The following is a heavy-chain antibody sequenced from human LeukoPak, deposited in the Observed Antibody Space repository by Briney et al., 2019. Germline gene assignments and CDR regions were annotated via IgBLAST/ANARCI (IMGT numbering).Heavy chain of an antibody. V-gene: IGHV4-61*02. Sequence: PSQTLSLTCTVSGGSIGTDSYYWSWIRQPAGKGLEWIGRIYTRGSTNYNPALESRVTILVDTSKNQFSLKLSSVTAADTAVYYCARASTMMEGGYGYWGQGTLVTVSS. J-gene: IGHJ4*02. D-gene: IGHD3-22*01. CDR3: ARASTMMEGGYGY. CDR2: IYTRGST. CDR1: GGSIGTDSYY.